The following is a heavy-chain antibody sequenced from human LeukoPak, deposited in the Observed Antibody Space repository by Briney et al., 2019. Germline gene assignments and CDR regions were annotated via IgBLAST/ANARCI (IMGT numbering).Heavy chain of an antibody. CDR3: ARVETIAAAGNWFDP. D-gene: IGHD6-13*01. CDR2: ISAYNGNT. V-gene: IGHV1-18*01. Sequence: ASVKVSCKASGYTFTSYGISWVRQAPGQGLEWMGWISAYNGNTNYAQKLRGRVTMTTDTSTSTAYMELRSLRSDDTAVYYCARVETIAAAGNWFDPWGQGTLVTVSS. J-gene: IGHJ5*02. CDR1: GYTFTSYG.